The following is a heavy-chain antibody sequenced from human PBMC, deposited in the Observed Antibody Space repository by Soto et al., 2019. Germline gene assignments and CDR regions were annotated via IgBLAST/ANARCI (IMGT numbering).Heavy chain of an antibody. CDR1: GFSFTDAW. CDR2: FKSKVDGGTT. CDR3: TTEEVVVIPYYHYGMDV. Sequence: GGSLRLSCAASGFSFTDAWMSWVRQAPGKGLQWVGRFKSKVDGGTTDYAAPVKGRFTISKDDSKNTLYLQMNSLKTEDTAVYYCTTEEVVVIPYYHYGMDVWGQGTTVTVSS. J-gene: IGHJ6*02. D-gene: IGHD3-22*01. V-gene: IGHV3-15*01.